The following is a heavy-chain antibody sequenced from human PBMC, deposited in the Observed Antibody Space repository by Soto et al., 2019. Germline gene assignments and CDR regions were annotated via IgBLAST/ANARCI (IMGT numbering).Heavy chain of an antibody. CDR3: ARAIRGGGWTEHWYFDL. CDR2: VYTSGNT. V-gene: IGHV4-4*07. Sequence: QVQLQESGPGLVKPSETLSLTCTVSGGSISGYHWSWIRQAAGKGLDFIGRVYTSGNTDNTPSRKSRVTMSLDTSKNQFSLKVTSMTAADPATYYCARAIRGGGWTEHWYFDLWGRGTLVTVSS. D-gene: IGHD6-19*01. CDR1: GGSISGYH. J-gene: IGHJ2*01.